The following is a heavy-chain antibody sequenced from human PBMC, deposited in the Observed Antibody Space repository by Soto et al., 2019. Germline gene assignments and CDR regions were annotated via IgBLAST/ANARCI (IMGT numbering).Heavy chain of an antibody. CDR1: GFTFSSYA. Sequence: EVQLLESGGDLVQPGGSLRLSCAASGFTFSSYAVNWVRQAPGKGLEWVSGISGSGGSTHYADSVKGRFTISRDNSRNTRYLQMNSLRVEDTAVYYCAKGSADFDYWGQGTLVTVS. CDR2: ISGSGGST. D-gene: IGHD6-6*01. V-gene: IGHV3-23*01. J-gene: IGHJ4*02. CDR3: AKGSADFDY.